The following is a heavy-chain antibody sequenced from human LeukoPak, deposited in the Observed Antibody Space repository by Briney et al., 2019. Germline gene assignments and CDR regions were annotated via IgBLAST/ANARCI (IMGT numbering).Heavy chain of an antibody. CDR1: GGSISSGDYY. Sequence: PSETLSLTCTVSGGSISSGDYYWSWIRQPPGKGLEWIGYIYYSGSTYYNPSLKSRVTISVDTSKNQFSLKLSSVTALDTAVYYCARIGTQGYYDSSGYFSPLDAFDIWGQGTMVTVSS. V-gene: IGHV4-30-4*08. CDR3: ARIGTQGYYDSSGYFSPLDAFDI. CDR2: IYYSGST. D-gene: IGHD3-22*01. J-gene: IGHJ3*02.